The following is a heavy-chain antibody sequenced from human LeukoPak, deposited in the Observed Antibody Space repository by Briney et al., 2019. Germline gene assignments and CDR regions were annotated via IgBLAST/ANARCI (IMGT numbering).Heavy chain of an antibody. CDR1: GFTFSSYA. CDR3: ARDYSGYDSSFDY. CDR2: ISYDGSNK. J-gene: IGHJ4*02. D-gene: IGHD5-12*01. Sequence: GGSLRLSCAASGFTFSSYAMHWVRQAPGKGLEWVAVISYDGSNKYYADSVKGRFTISRDNSKNTLYLQMNSLRAEDTAVYYCARDYSGYDSSFDYWGQGTLVTVSS. V-gene: IGHV3-30*04.